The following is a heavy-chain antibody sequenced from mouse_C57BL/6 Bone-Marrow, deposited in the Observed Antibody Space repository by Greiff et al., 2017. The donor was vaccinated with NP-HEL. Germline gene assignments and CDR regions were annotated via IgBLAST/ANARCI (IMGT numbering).Heavy chain of an antibody. CDR2: INPYNGGT. CDR1: GYTFTDYY. V-gene: IGHV1-19*01. Sequence: VQLQQSGPVLVKPGASVKMSCKASGYTFTDYYMNWVKQSHGKSLEWIGVINPYNGGTSYNQKFKGKATLTVDKSSSTAYMELNSLTSEDSAVYYCARRSTLYYFDYWGKGTTLTVSS. D-gene: IGHD5-5*01. J-gene: IGHJ2*01. CDR3: ARRSTLYYFDY.